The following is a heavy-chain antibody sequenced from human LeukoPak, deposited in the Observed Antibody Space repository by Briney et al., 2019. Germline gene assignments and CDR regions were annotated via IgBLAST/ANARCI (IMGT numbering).Heavy chain of an antibody. V-gene: IGHV3-30*04. CDR1: GFTFSSYA. CDR3: AKDPNSSGWYLYYFDY. Sequence: GRSLRLSCAASGFTFSSYAMHWVRQAPGKGLEWVAVISYDGSNKYYADSVKGRFTISRDNSKNTLYLQMNSLRAEDTAVYYCAKDPNSSGWYLYYFDYWGQGTLVTVSS. CDR2: ISYDGSNK. J-gene: IGHJ4*02. D-gene: IGHD6-19*01.